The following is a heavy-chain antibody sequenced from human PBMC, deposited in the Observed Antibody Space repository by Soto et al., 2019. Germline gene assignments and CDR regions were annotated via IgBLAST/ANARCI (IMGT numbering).Heavy chain of an antibody. J-gene: IGHJ5*02. CDR1: GFTFSYYE. CDR3: ARDIFDH. V-gene: IGHV3-48*03. Sequence: EVQLVESGGGLAQPGGSLRLSCVASGFTFSYYEMNWVRQAPGKGLEWISYITSSGDRAQYADSVKGRFTISRGNPKNLLSLQMTSLSAEDTGLYYCARDIFDHWGQGTLVTVSS. CDR2: ITSSGDRA.